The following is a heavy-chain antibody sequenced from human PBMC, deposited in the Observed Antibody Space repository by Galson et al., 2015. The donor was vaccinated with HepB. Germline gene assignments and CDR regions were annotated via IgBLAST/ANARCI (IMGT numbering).Heavy chain of an antibody. CDR2: INHSGYS. J-gene: IGHJ4*02. CDR3: AADYGDFDVFDY. D-gene: IGHD4-17*01. CDR1: GGTLSTYY. Sequence: SETLSLTCGVSGGTLSTYYWSWIRQSPGKGLEWIGEINHSGYSNYHSSLDSRVTTSVDTSRNQFSLKLNSVTAADTAVYYCAADYGDFDVFDYWGQGILATVSS. V-gene: IGHV4-34*08.